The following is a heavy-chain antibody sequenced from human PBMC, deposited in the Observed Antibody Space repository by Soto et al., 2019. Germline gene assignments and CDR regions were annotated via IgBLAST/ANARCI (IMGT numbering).Heavy chain of an antibody. CDR2: ISGSGGST. J-gene: IGHJ4*02. V-gene: IGHV3-23*01. Sequence: GGSLRLSCAASGFTFSSYAMSWVRQAPGKGLEWVSAISGSGGSTYYADSVKGRFTISRDNSKNTLYLQMNSLRAEDTAVYFCARERGNVDSGTTYFYDWGQGTLVTVSS. D-gene: IGHD3-10*01. CDR3: ARERGNVDSGTTYFYD. CDR1: GFTFSSYA.